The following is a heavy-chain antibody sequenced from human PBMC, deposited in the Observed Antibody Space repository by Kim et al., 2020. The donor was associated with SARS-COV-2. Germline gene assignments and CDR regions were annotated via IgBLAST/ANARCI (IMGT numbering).Heavy chain of an antibody. J-gene: IGHJ1*01. D-gene: IGHD2-21*02. V-gene: IGHV3-30*04. Sequence: GGSLRLSCAASGFTFSSYAMHWVRQAPGKGLEWVAVISYDGSNKYYADSVKGRFTISRDNSKNTLYLQMNSLRAEDTAVYYCARVGICGGDCSYLLEYFQHWGQGTLVTVSS. CDR1: GFTFSSYA. CDR3: ARVGICGGDCSYLLEYFQH. CDR2: ISYDGSNK.